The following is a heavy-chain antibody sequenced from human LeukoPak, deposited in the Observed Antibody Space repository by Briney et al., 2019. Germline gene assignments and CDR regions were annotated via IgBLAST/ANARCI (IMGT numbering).Heavy chain of an antibody. Sequence: LQTLSLTCIVSVCSISSGGYYWSWLRQHPGRGLEGIGCIYYSGSTYHNPYLKSRVSISVDTSKNQFSLKLCSVTAADTAVYSWARAPKMAHTYWFYPWGQGTLVTVSS. J-gene: IGHJ5*02. D-gene: IGHD5-24*01. CDR1: VCSISSGGYY. V-gene: IGHV4-31*03. CDR3: ARAPKMAHTYWFYP. CDR2: IYYSGST.